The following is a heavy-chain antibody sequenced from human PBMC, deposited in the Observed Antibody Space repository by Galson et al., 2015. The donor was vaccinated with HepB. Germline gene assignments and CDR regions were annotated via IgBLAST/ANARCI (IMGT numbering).Heavy chain of an antibody. V-gene: IGHV3-23*01. D-gene: IGHD2-2*01. J-gene: IGHJ4*02. CDR1: GFTFSSYA. Sequence: SLRLSCAASGFTFSSYAMSWVRQAPGKGLEWVSAISGSGGSTYYADSVKGRFTISRDNSKNTLYLQMNSLRAEDTAVYYCAKSRHPRGIPAAILFFDYWGQGTLVTVSS. CDR3: AKSRHPRGIPAAILFFDY. CDR2: ISGSGGST.